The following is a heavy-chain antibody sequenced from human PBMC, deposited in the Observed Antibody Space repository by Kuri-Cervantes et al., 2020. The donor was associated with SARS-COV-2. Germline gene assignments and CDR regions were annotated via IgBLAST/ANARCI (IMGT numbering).Heavy chain of an antibody. CDR3: ARVSIGWFGESHIDY. CDR1: GGTFSSYA. CDR2: IIPILGIA. J-gene: IGHJ4*02. V-gene: IGHV1-69*10. Sequence: SVKVSCKASGGTFSSYAISWVRQAPGQGLEWMGGIIPILGIANYAQKFQGRVTITADKSASTAYMELSSLRSEDTAVYYCARVSIGWFGESHIDYWGQGTLVTVSS. D-gene: IGHD3-10*01.